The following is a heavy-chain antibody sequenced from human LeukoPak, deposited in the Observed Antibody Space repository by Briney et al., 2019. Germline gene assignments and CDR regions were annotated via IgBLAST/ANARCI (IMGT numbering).Heavy chain of an antibody. Sequence: GGSLRLTCAASGCIFSRYWMHWVRQAPAKGLVWVSRINGDGSTLSYADSVKGRFTISRDNAKNTLYLQMNSLRAEDTAVYYCVRDFGESSGYYFDYWGQGTLVTVSS. V-gene: IGHV3-74*01. CDR2: INGDGSTL. D-gene: IGHD3-22*01. CDR3: VRDFGESSGYYFDY. J-gene: IGHJ4*02. CDR1: GCIFSRYW.